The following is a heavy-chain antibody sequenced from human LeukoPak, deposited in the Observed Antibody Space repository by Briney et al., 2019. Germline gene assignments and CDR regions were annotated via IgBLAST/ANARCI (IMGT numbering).Heavy chain of an antibody. D-gene: IGHD5-24*01. Sequence: GESLKISCAASGFIVSTKYMTWVRQAPGKGLEWVSVIYSGGGTYYADSVKGRFTISRDNSKNTLYLQMNNLRAEDTALYYCASGEMATVTLDYWGQGTLVVVSS. J-gene: IGHJ4*02. CDR3: ASGEMATVTLDY. CDR2: IYSGGGT. V-gene: IGHV3-53*01. CDR1: GFIVSTKY.